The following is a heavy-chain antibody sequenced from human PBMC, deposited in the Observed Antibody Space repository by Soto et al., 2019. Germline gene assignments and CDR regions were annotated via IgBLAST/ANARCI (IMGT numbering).Heavy chain of an antibody. D-gene: IGHD2-2*01. CDR1: GGTFGSYA. Sequence: QVQLVQSGAEVKKPGSWVKVSCKASGGTFGSYAFSWVRQAPGQGLEWMGGIIPVSGAAHYAQKFQGRVTITEDESTSTAYMELSSLSSQDTAVYYCATALGCRSTSCTLDYWGQGTRVIVSS. CDR3: ATALGCRSTSCTLDY. V-gene: IGHV1-69*01. CDR2: IIPVSGAA. J-gene: IGHJ4*02.